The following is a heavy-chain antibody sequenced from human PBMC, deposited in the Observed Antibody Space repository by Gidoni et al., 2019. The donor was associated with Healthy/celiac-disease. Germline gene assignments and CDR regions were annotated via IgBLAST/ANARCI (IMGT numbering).Heavy chain of an antibody. CDR1: GGSFSGCY. D-gene: IGHD2-15*01. V-gene: IGHV4-34*01. CDR3: SCSSLLGYCSGGSCWAGWFDP. J-gene: IGHJ5*02. CDR2: INHCGST. Sequence: QVQLQHWGAGLLEPSETLSLTRAVYGGSFSGCYWSWIRQPPGTGLEWIGEINHCGSTNYNPVLKSRVTISVDTSKYQFSLKLSSVSAADTAVYYCSCSSLLGYCSGGSCWAGWFDPWGQGTLVTVSS.